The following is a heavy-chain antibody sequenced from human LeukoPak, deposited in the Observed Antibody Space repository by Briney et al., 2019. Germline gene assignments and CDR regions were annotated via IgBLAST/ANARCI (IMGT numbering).Heavy chain of an antibody. CDR1: GGSFSDYY. J-gene: IGHJ4*02. V-gene: IGHV4-34*01. CDR3: ARGLQAAYFDY. Sequence: PSETLSLTCAVYGGSFSDYYWSWLRQPPGKGLEWIGEISQSGSTNFNPSLKSRVTISVDTSKNQFSLKVRPVTAADTAVYYCARGLQAAYFDYWGQGTLVTVSS. D-gene: IGHD4-11*01. CDR2: ISQSGST.